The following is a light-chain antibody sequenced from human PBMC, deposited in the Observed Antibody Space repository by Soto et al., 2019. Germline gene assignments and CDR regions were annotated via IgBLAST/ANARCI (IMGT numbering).Light chain of an antibody. CDR3: QQRSKWPEIT. J-gene: IGKJ3*01. V-gene: IGKV3-11*01. CDR2: DAS. CDR1: QSIRSS. Sequence: EVVLTQSPATLSLSPGERATLSCRASQSIRSSLAWYQHKLGQSPRLIIYDASYRATGIPARFSGSGSGTDFTLTITSLEPEDFAVYYCQQRSKWPEITFGPGTKVDIK.